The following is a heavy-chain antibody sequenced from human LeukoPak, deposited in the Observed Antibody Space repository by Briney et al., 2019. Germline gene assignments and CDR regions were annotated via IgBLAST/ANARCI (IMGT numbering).Heavy chain of an antibody. CDR1: GHTFTSYG. CDR3: ARTDELERRQSYYYYYMDV. CDR2: ISAYNGNT. V-gene: IGHV1-18*01. J-gene: IGHJ6*03. D-gene: IGHD1-1*01. Sequence: ASVKVSCKASGHTFTSYGISWVRQAPGQGLEWMGWISAYNGNTNYAQKFQGRVTITADKSTSTAYMELSSLRSEDTAVYYCARTDELERRQSYYYYYMDVWGKGTTVTVSS.